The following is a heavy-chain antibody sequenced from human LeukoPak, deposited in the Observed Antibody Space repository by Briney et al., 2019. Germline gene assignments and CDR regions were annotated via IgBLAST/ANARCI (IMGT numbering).Heavy chain of an antibody. CDR3: AREGFGELLDAFDI. D-gene: IGHD3-10*01. Sequence: PSETLSLTCTVSGGSMSGYYWSWIRQPAGKGLEWIGRIYTSGSTNYNPSLKSRVTMSVDTSKNQFSLKLSSVTAADTAVYYCAREGFGELLDAFDIWGQGTMVTVSS. V-gene: IGHV4-4*07. CDR2: IYTSGST. CDR1: GGSMSGYY. J-gene: IGHJ3*02.